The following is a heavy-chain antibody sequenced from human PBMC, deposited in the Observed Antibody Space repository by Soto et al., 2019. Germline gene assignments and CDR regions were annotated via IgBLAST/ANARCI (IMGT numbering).Heavy chain of an antibody. V-gene: IGHV6-1*01. CDR1: GDSVSSNSAA. J-gene: IGHJ6*02. D-gene: IGHD3-10*01. Sequence: SQTLSLTCAISGDSVSSNSAAWNWIRQSPSRGLEWLGRTYYRSKWYNDYAVSVKSRITINPDTSKNQFSLQLNSVTPEYAAVYYCARDPRAFRGDPHYYYYYGMDVWGQGTTVTVSS. CDR2: TYYRSKWYN. CDR3: ARDPRAFRGDPHYYYYYGMDV.